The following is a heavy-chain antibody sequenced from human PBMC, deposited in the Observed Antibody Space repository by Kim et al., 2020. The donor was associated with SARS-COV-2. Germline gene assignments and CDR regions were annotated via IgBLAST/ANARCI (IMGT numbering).Heavy chain of an antibody. Sequence: SETLSLTCAVYGGSFSGYYWSWIRQPPGKGLEWIGEINHSGSTNYNPSLKSRVSISVDTSKNQFSLKLSTVTAADTAAYYCARAYSSSCSGNNGFVPRGR. CDR2: INHSGST. CDR3: ARAYSSSCSGNNGFVP. J-gene: IGHJ2*01. CDR1: GGSFSGYY. V-gene: IGHV4-34*01. D-gene: IGHD6-13*01.